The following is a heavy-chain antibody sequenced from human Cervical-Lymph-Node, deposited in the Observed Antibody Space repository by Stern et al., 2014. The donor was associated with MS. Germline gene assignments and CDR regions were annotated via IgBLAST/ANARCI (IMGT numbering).Heavy chain of an antibody. V-gene: IGHV4-4*02. J-gene: IGHJ4*02. CDR2: IYHSGST. D-gene: IGHD4-23*01. CDR3: ARNGGNYAFDY. CDR1: GGSISSGYW. Sequence: QVQLQESGPGLVKPSGTLSLTCAVSGGSISSGYWWSWVRQPPGKGLEWIGEIYHSGSTTYNPSLKSRVTISVDTSKNPFSLKMNSVNAADTAVYYCARNGGNYAFDYWGQGTLVAVSS.